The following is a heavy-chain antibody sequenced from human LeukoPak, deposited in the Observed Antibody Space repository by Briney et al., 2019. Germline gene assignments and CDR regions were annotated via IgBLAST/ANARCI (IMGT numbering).Heavy chain of an antibody. CDR1: GFTFSSYA. Sequence: GGSLRLSCAASGFTFSSYAMSWVRQAPGKGLEWVSAINGSGGSTYYADSVKGRFTISRDNSKNTLYLQMNSLRAEDTAVYYCAREGCSGGSCYSFWFDPWGQGTLVTVSS. V-gene: IGHV3-23*01. CDR2: INGSGGST. D-gene: IGHD2-15*01. J-gene: IGHJ5*02. CDR3: AREGCSGGSCYSFWFDP.